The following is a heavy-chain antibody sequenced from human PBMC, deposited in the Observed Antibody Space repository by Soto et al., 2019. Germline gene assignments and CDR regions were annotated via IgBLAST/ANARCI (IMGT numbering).Heavy chain of an antibody. CDR1: GFTFSKHW. V-gene: IGHV3-74*01. Sequence: QAGGSLRLSCAASGFTFSKHWMHWVRQAPGKGLVWVSHIKTDGSFTRDADSVKGRFTISRDNARNTLYLQMNSLRAEDTAVYYCARDNNWSLDYWGQGTLVTVSS. D-gene: IGHD1-1*01. J-gene: IGHJ4*02. CDR2: IKTDGSFT. CDR3: ARDNNWSLDY.